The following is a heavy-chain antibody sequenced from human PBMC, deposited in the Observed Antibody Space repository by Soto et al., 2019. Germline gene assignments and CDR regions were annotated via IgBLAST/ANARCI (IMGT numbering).Heavy chain of an antibody. D-gene: IGHD2-2*01. Sequence: GGSLRLSFAASGFTFSSYAMSWVRQAPWKGLEWVSAISGSGGSTYYADSVKGRFTISRDNSKNTLYLQMNSLRAEDTAVYYCAKVRGKYCSSTSCFYGMDVWGQGTTVTVSS. CDR1: GFTFSSYA. J-gene: IGHJ6*02. CDR3: AKVRGKYCSSTSCFYGMDV. CDR2: ISGSGGST. V-gene: IGHV3-23*01.